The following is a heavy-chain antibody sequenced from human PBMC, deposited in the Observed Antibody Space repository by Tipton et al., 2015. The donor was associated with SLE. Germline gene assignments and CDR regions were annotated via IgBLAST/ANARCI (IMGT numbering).Heavy chain of an antibody. V-gene: IGHV3-23*01. J-gene: IGHJ3*02. CDR3: ARAEVVVTAIDI. CDR1: GFTFSSYA. D-gene: IGHD2-21*02. Sequence: SLRLSCAASGFTFSSYAMSWVRQAPGKGLEWVSAISGSGGSTYYADSVKGRFTISRDNSKNTLYLQMNSLRAEDTAVYYCARAEVVVTAIDIWGQGTMVTVSS. CDR2: ISGSGGST.